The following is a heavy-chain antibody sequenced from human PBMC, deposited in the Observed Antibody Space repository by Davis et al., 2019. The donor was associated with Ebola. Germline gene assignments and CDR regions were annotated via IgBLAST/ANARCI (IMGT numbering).Heavy chain of an antibody. CDR1: GFTFSGSA. D-gene: IGHD6-19*01. V-gene: IGHV3-73*01. Sequence: GGSLRLSCAASGFTFSGSAMHWVRQASGKGLEWVGRIRSKANSYATAYATSVKGRFTISRDDSKNTAYLQMNSLKTEDTAVYYCTSSAVAGTYDYWGQGTLVTVSS. CDR2: IRSKANSYAT. J-gene: IGHJ4*02. CDR3: TSSAVAGTYDY.